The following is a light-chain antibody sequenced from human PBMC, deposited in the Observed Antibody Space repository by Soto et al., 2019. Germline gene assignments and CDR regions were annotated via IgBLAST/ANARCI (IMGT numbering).Light chain of an antibody. Sequence: EILMTQSPATLSVSPGERATLSCRASQRVSSSLAWYQQKPGQAPMLLIYGASTRATGVPARFSGSGSGTAFALTISRLQAEDFAVYYCQQCYNWPLTFGGGTKVEIK. V-gene: IGKV3-15*01. CDR1: QRVSSS. CDR2: GAS. J-gene: IGKJ4*01. CDR3: QQCYNWPLT.